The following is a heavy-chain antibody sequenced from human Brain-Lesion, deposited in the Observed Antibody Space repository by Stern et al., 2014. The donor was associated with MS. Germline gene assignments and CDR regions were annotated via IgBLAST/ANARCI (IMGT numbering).Heavy chain of an antibody. Sequence: EVQLVESGAEVKKPGESLKISCEASGYLFDDYWIGWVRQMSGRGLELVAIIFPRDSNTRYSPSVQAQVPIAAEKPTTPAYLQWSSLKASTPAMYYCASSPATPSGYDRFDYWGQGALVTVSS. CDR1: GYLFDDYW. CDR2: IFPRDSNT. J-gene: IGHJ4*02. V-gene: IGHV5-51*04. D-gene: IGHD5-12*01. CDR3: ASSPATPSGYDRFDY.